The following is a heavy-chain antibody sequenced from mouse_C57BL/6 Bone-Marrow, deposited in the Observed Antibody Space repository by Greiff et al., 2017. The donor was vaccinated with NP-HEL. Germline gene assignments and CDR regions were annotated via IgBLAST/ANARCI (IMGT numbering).Heavy chain of an antibody. CDR1: GFNIKNTY. CDR3: ARSDYYGSSYEWYFDV. J-gene: IGHJ1*03. CDR2: IDPANGNT. Sequence: VQLKESVAELVRPGASVKLSCTASGFNIKNTYMHWVKQRPEQGLEWIGRIDPANGNTKYAPKFQGKATITADTSSNTAYLQLSSLTSEDTAIYYCARSDYYGSSYEWYFDVWGTGTTVTVSS. D-gene: IGHD1-1*01. V-gene: IGHV14-3*01.